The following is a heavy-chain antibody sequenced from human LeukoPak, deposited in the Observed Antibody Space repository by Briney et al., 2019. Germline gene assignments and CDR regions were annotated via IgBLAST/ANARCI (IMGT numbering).Heavy chain of an antibody. CDR3: AKGSPTVTTFDY. CDR2: ISWNSGSI. D-gene: IGHD4-17*01. J-gene: IGHJ4*02. V-gene: IGHV3-9*01. Sequence: GGSLRLSCAASGFTFDDYAMHWVRQAPGKGLEWVSGISWNSGSIGYADSVKGRFTISRDNAKNSLYLQMNGLRAEDTALYYCAKGSPTVTTFDYWGQGTLVTVSS. CDR1: GFTFDDYA.